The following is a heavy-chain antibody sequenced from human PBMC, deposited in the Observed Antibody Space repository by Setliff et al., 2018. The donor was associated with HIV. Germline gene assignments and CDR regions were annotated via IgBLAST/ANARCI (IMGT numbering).Heavy chain of an antibody. CDR3: ARQPLYNDYDWRSYYFDY. CDR1: GYSISSGCY. V-gene: IGHV4-38-2*01. Sequence: SETLSLTCAVSGYSISSGCYWGWIRQPPGKGLEWIGSMYHTGSTYYSPSLNSRFTISVDTSKNQFSLKLRSVTAADTAVYYRARQPLYNDYDWRSYYFDYWGQGSLVTVSS. J-gene: IGHJ4*02. D-gene: IGHD5-12*01. CDR2: MYHTGST.